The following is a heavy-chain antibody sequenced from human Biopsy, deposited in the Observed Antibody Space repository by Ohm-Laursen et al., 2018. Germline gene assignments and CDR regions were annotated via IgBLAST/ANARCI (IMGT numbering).Heavy chain of an antibody. J-gene: IGHJ3*02. V-gene: IGHV4-59*01. Sequence: SETLSLTCSVSGGSITGYEWSWIRLAPGKGLDWNGYIYYSGGTKYNLSLASRVTFSVDMSKSQFSLKLYSVTAADTAVYYCARVEAGTYDALDIWGQGTLVAVSA. CDR3: ARVEAGTYDALDI. D-gene: IGHD1-26*01. CDR1: GGSITGYE. CDR2: IYYSGGT.